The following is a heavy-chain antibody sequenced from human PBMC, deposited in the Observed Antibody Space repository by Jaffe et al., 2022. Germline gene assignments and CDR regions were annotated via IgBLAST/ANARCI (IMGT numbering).Heavy chain of an antibody. J-gene: IGHJ3*02. CDR1: GFTFGDYA. CDR3: TRAGLGWIQLWLGAFDI. Sequence: EVQLVESGGGLVQPGRSLRLSCTASGFTFGDYAMSWVRQAPGKGLEWVGFIRSKAYGGTTEYAASVKGRFTISRDDSKSIAYLQMNSLKTEDTAVYYCTRAGLGWIQLWLGAFDIWGQGTMVTVSS. CDR2: IRSKAYGGTT. D-gene: IGHD5-18*01. V-gene: IGHV3-49*04.